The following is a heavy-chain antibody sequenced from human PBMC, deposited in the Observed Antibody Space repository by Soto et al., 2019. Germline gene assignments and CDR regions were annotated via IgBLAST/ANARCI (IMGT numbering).Heavy chain of an antibody. CDR2: IIPLFRTP. CDR1: GGTFSSSA. J-gene: IGHJ6*02. V-gene: IGHV1-69*12. CDR3: ARSTDRLQLGGHYYYILAV. Sequence: QVQLVQSGAEMKEPGSSVKVSCKTSGGTFSSSAISWLRQAPGQGLEWMGGIIPLFRTPDYAQKFQGRVTMAADESTRIAYMELSSARSEDTAVYYCARSTDRLQLGGHYYYILAVWGQGTTITVSS. D-gene: IGHD4-4*01.